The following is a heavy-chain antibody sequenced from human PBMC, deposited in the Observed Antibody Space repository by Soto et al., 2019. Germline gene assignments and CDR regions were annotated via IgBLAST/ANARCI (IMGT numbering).Heavy chain of an antibody. Sequence: EVQLVESGGGLVNPGGSLRLSCVASGFSFSNYNMNWVRQAPGKGLEWVSSISSGSSTNTYYADSVKGRFTISRDNAKNSLYLQMNSLRAEDTAVYYCARESRGFDPWGQGTLVAVSS. J-gene: IGHJ5*02. CDR1: GFSFSNYN. CDR2: ISSGSSTNT. CDR3: ARESRGFDP. V-gene: IGHV3-21*01.